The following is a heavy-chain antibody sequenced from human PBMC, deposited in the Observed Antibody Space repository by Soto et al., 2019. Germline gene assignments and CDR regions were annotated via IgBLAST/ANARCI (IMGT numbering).Heavy chain of an antibody. CDR3: ARLRANIAARSEEYYFDY. CDR2: INWNGGST. D-gene: IGHD6-6*01. Sequence: GGSLRLSCAASGFTFDDYGMSWVRQAPGKGLEWVSGINWNGGSTGYADSVKGRFTISRDNAKNSLYLQMNSLRAEDTALYHCARLRANIAARSEEYYFDYWGQGTLVTVSS. CDR1: GFTFDDYG. J-gene: IGHJ4*02. V-gene: IGHV3-20*01.